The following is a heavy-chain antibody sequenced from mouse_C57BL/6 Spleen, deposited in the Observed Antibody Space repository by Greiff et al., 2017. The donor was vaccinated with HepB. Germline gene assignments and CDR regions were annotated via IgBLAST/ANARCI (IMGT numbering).Heavy chain of an antibody. CDR3: ARSTTVVPMDY. V-gene: IGHV1-61*01. Sequence: QVQLQQPGAELVRPGSSVKLSCKASSYTFTSYWMDWVKQRPGQGLEWIGNIYPSDSETHYNQKFKDKATLTVDKSSSTAYMQLSSLTSEDSAVYYCARSTTVVPMDYWGQGTSVTVSS. J-gene: IGHJ4*01. CDR2: IYPSDSET. CDR1: SYTFTSYW. D-gene: IGHD1-1*01.